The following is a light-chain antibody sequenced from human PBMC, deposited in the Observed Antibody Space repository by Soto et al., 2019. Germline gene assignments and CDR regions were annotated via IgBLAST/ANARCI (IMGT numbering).Light chain of an antibody. CDR1: QSVGNNY. CDR3: EQYGSTPLT. Sequence: EIVLTQSPGTLSLSPGERATVSCRASQSVGNNYLAWYQQKPGQAPRFLIYDASSRATGIPDRFSGSGSGTDFTLTISRPVPEDFAVYYCEQYGSTPLTFGGGTKVEIK. J-gene: IGKJ4*01. V-gene: IGKV3-20*01. CDR2: DAS.